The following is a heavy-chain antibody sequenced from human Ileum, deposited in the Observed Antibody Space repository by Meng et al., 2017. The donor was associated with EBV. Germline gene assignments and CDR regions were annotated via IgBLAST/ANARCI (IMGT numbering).Heavy chain of an antibody. CDR1: GASIGSSYW. CDR3: ARGRRFGSGRYALDY. J-gene: IGHJ4*02. CDR2: IYHSGST. Sequence: QLQESGSGLVKPSGAPSLICAVSGASIGSSYWWTWVRQPPEKGLEWIGEIYHSGSTNYNPSLMSRLTLSVDKSKSQFSLEVISVTAADTAVYYCARGRRFGSGRYALDYWGQGTLVTVSS. D-gene: IGHD3-10*01. V-gene: IGHV4-4*02.